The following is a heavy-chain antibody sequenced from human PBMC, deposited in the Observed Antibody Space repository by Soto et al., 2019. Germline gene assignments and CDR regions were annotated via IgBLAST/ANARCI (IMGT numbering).Heavy chain of an antibody. Sequence: ESGPTLVNPTQTLTLTCTFSGFSLSTSGMCVSWIRQPPGKALEWLARIDWDDDKYYSTSLKTRLTISKDTSKNQVVLTMTNMDPVDTATCYCARGGLRYFDWLSPLNWFDPWGQGTLVTVSS. J-gene: IGHJ5*02. CDR1: GFSLSTSGMC. V-gene: IGHV2-70*11. D-gene: IGHD3-9*01. CDR3: ARGGLRYFDWLSPLNWFDP. CDR2: IDWDDDK.